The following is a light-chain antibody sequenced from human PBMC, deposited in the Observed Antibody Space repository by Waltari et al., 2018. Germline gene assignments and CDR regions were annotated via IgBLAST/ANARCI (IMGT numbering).Light chain of an antibody. CDR1: QDISNY. CDR3: QQFPGT. CDR2: DAS. Sequence: DIQMTQSPSSLSASVGDRVTITCQASQDISNYLNWYQQKPGKAPKLLIYDASNLETGVPSRFSGSGSGTDFTFTISSLQPEDIATYYCQQFPGTFGGGTKVEIK. J-gene: IGKJ4*01. V-gene: IGKV1-33*01.